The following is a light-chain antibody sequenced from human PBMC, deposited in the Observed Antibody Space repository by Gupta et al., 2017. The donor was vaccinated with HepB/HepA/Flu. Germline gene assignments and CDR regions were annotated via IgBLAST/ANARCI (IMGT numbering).Light chain of an antibody. CDR1: QDIVSW. V-gene: IGKV1-12*01. CDR2: AAS. J-gene: IGKJ3*01. Sequence: DIQMTQSPSSVSASVGDSVTIVCRASQDIVSWLAWYQQKPGEAPKLLIYAASSLRTGVSPRFNGRGSGTHFTLTINNLQPDDFATYYCQQENTFPLTFGPGTKVEI. CDR3: QQENTFPLT.